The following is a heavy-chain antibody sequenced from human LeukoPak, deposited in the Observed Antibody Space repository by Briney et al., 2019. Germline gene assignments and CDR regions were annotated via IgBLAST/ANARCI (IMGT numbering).Heavy chain of an antibody. CDR2: IYHGGNT. Sequence: SETLSLTCTVSGGSISSGGYHWGWIRQPPGKGLEWIGYIYHGGNTYYNPSLKSRVTISLDRSKNQFSLRLTSVTAADAAVYYCERGIRDYIQPYYFDYWGQGTLVTVSS. CDR3: ERGIRDYIQPYYFDY. D-gene: IGHD4-11*01. CDR1: GGSISSGGYH. J-gene: IGHJ4*02. V-gene: IGHV4-30-2*01.